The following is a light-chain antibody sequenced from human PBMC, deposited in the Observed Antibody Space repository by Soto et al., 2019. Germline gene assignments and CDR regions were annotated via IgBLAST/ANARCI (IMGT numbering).Light chain of an antibody. CDR2: GDS. Sequence: QSVLTQPPSVSGAPGQRVTISCTGSSSNIGAVYNVHWYQQVPGTAPKLLIYGDSNRPSGVPDRFSGSKSGTSASLAITGLQAEDEADYYCQSYDSSLSGWLFGGGTKLTVL. CDR1: SSNIGAVYN. V-gene: IGLV1-40*01. CDR3: QSYDSSLSGWL. J-gene: IGLJ3*02.